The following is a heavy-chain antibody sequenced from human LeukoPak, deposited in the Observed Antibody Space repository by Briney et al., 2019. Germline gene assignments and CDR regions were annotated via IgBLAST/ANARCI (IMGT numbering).Heavy chain of an antibody. CDR3: AREGRRYGDYRWFDP. Sequence: SETLSLTCAVSGGSISSSNWWSWVRQPPGKGLEWIGEIYHSGSTNYNPSLKSRVTISVDKSKNQFSLKLSSATAADTAVYYCAREGRRYGDYRWFDPWGQGTLVTVSS. CDR2: IYHSGST. J-gene: IGHJ5*02. V-gene: IGHV4-4*02. D-gene: IGHD4-17*01. CDR1: GGSISSSNW.